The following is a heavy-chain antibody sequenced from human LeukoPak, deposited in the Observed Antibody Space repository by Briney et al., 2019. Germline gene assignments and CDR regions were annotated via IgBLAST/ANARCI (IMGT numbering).Heavy chain of an antibody. D-gene: IGHD6-19*01. J-gene: IGHJ3*02. CDR2: IYYSGST. V-gene: IGHV4-39*07. Sequence: SETLSLTCTVSGGYISSSSYYWGWIRQPAGKGLEWIGSIYYSGSTYYNPSLKSRVTISVDTSKNQFSLKLSSVTAADTAVYYCARVQIAVAGYAFDIWDQGTMVTVSS. CDR1: GGYISSSSYY. CDR3: ARVQIAVAGYAFDI.